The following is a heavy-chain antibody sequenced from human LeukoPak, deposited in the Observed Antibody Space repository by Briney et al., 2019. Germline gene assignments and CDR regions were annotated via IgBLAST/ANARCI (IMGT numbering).Heavy chain of an antibody. V-gene: IGHV3-53*01. CDR1: GFTVSSNY. CDR2: IYSGGST. Sequence: RSGGSLRLSCAASGFTVSSNYMSWVRQAPGKGLEWVSVIYSGGSTYYADSVKGRFTISRDNSKNTVNLQMNSLRPEDTAVYYCARDTPSSGFDYWGQGTQVTVSS. J-gene: IGHJ4*02. D-gene: IGHD3-10*01. CDR3: ARDTPSSGFDY.